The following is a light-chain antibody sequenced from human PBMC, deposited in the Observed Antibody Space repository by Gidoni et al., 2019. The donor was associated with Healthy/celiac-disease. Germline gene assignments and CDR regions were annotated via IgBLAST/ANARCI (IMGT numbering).Light chain of an antibody. Sequence: EIVFTQSPGTLSLSTGESATLSCSASQSVNSSYLACYQPKPCPVPRLLLYSASSSGSGTDFTLTISRLEPEDFAMYYCQQCGSSPLWTFGPXTKVEIK. CDR1: QSVNSSY. J-gene: IGKJ1*01. CDR2: SAS. CDR3: QQCGSSPLWT. V-gene: IGKV3-20*01.